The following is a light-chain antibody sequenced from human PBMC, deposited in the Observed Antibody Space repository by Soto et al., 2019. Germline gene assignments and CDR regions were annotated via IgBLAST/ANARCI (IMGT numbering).Light chain of an antibody. CDR1: QSVNTH. CDR2: GAS. Sequence: EKVMTQSPATLSVSPGERVTLSCRVSQSVNTHLAWYQQKPGQAPKLLIHGASTRATGIPARFSGSGSGTEFTLTISSLQSEDFGVYYCQQYDNWPPWTFGQGTKGGYQT. V-gene: IGKV3-15*01. CDR3: QQYDNWPPWT. J-gene: IGKJ1*01.